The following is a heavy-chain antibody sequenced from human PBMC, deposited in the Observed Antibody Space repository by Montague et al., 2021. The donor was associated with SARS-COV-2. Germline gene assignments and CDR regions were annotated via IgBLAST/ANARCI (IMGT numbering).Heavy chain of an antibody. J-gene: IGHJ4*02. CDR1: GGSIRSTTFY. CDR3: VTTGKTAVAGQFDY. D-gene: IGHD6-19*01. V-gene: IGHV4-39*07. CDR2: IYEGATT. Sequence: SETLSLTCTVSGGSIRSTTFYWGWIRQSPGKGLVWIGYIYEGATTYYNPSLKSRVAISLVTPNNKFSLKITSLIVADTTIYYCVTTGKTAVAGQFDYWGPGIMVTVSS.